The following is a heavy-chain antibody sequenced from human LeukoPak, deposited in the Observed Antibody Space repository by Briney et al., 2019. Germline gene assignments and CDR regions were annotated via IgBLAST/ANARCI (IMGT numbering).Heavy chain of an antibody. V-gene: IGHV3-49*03. D-gene: IGHD2-15*01. CDR1: GFTFGDYG. J-gene: IGHJ2*01. CDR2: IRSKAYGGTT. Sequence: GRSLRLPCTASGFTFGDYGMSWFRQAPGKGLQWVGFIRSKAYGGTTEYAASVKGRFTISRDDSKNIAYLQMNSLKTEDTAAYFCTRDAACSGGSCYSRDWYFDLWGRGTLVTVSS. CDR3: TRDAACSGGSCYSRDWYFDL.